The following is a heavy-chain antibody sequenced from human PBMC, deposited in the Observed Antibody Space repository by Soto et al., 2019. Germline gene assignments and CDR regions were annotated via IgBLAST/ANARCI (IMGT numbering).Heavy chain of an antibody. J-gene: IGHJ4*02. CDR3: ARDPSIEARRLEC. Sequence: XGSLRLSCASSVFTFSSYAMHCVRHSPGKGLEWVAVISYDGSNKYYADSVKGRFTISRDNSKNTLYLQMNSLRAEDTAVYYCARDPSIEARRLECWGQGTLVTVSS. D-gene: IGHD6-6*01. CDR2: ISYDGSNK. CDR1: VFTFSSYA. V-gene: IGHV3-30-3*01.